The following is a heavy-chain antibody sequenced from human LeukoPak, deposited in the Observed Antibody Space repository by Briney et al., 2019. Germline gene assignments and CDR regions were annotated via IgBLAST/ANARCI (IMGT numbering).Heavy chain of an antibody. CDR3: ARGHVTGAEDY. V-gene: IGHV3-7*01. Sequence: GGSLRLSCAASGFTFSKHWMSWVRQAPGKGLEWVATIREDGSEKKYVDSVKGRISISRDNAKNSLYLQINSLRAEDTAVYYCARGHVTGAEDYWGQGTLVTVSS. CDR1: GFTFSKHW. CDR2: IREDGSEK. D-gene: IGHD2-21*02. J-gene: IGHJ4*02.